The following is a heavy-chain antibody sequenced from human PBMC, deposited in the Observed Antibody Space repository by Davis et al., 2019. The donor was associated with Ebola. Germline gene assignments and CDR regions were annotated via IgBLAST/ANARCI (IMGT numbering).Heavy chain of an antibody. V-gene: IGHV1-69*13. D-gene: IGHD6-25*01. Sequence: AASVKVSCKASGDTFKNYGFSWVRQAPGQGLEWMGGILPLFGTTKYAEKFQGRVTITADAATSTAYMELSSLRTEDAAMYYCARGGVILAANHYFVSWGQGTLVTVSS. CDR3: ARGGVILAANHYFVS. CDR1: GDTFKNYG. J-gene: IGHJ5*01. CDR2: ILPLFGTT.